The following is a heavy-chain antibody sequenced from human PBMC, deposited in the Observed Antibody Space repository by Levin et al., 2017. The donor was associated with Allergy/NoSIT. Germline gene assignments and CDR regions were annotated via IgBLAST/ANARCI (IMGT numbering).Heavy chain of an antibody. V-gene: IGHV4-4*07. CDR1: GDSNSNSY. CDR3: ARESVIRGISHFDY. Sequence: SQTLSLTCTVSGDSNSNSYWNWIRQPVGKGLEWIGRVYTTGTTIYNPSLESRVTVSVATSNNLFSLKLSSVTAADTAVYYCARESVIRGISHFDYWGPGTLVTVSS. J-gene: IGHJ4*02. D-gene: IGHD3-10*01. CDR2: VYTTGTT.